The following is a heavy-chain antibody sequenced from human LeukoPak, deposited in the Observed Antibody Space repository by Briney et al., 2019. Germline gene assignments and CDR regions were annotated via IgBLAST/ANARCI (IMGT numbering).Heavy chain of an antibody. V-gene: IGHV4-38-2*02. D-gene: IGHD2-15*01. J-gene: IGHJ6*03. CDR3: ATEPSLLLHNHYYYYYMDV. Sequence: SETLSLTCTVSGYSISSGYYWGWIRQPPGKGLEWIGSIYHSGSTYYNPSLKSRVTISVDTSKNQFSLKLSSVTAADTAVYYCATEPSLLLHNHYYYYYMDVWGKGTTATVSS. CDR1: GYSISSGYY. CDR2: IYHSGST.